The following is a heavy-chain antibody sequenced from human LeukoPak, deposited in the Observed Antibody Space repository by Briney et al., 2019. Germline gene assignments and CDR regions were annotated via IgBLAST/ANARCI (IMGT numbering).Heavy chain of an antibody. CDR3: ARVLYYYDSSSLNWFDP. V-gene: IGHV4-30-4*08. D-gene: IGHD3-22*01. J-gene: IGHJ5*02. Sequence: SQTLSLTCTVSGGSIGSGDYYWRWIRQPPGKGLEWIGYIYYSGSTYYNPSLKSRVTISVDTSKNQFSLKLSSVTAADTAVYYCARVLYYYDSSSLNWFDPWGQGTLVTVSS. CDR1: GGSIGSGDYY. CDR2: IYYSGST.